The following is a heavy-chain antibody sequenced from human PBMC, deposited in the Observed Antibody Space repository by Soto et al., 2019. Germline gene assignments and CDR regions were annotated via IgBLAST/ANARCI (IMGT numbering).Heavy chain of an antibody. CDR1: GFTFSSYG. CDR2: IWYDGSNK. D-gene: IGHD6-19*01. V-gene: IGHV3-33*01. CDR3: ARGIAVAGTIKGNWFDP. J-gene: IGHJ5*02. Sequence: QVQLVESGGGVVQPGRSLRLSCAASGFTFSSYGMHWVRQAPGKGLEWVAVIWYDGSNKYYADSVKGRFTISRDNSKNTLYLQMNSLRAEDTAVYYCARGIAVAGTIKGNWFDPWGQGTLVTVSS.